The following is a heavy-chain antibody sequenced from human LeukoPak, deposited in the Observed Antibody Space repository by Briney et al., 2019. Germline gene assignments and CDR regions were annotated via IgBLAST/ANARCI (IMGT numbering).Heavy chain of an antibody. J-gene: IGHJ5*02. CDR1: GGSVSSGSYY. CDR3: ARRSYSSSFWFDP. CDR2: IYYSGST. Sequence: SETLSLTCTVPGGSVSSGSYYWSWIRQPPGKGLEWIGYIYYSGSTNYNPSLKSRVTISVDTSKNQFSLKLSSVTAADTAVYYCARRSYSSSFWFDPWGQGTLVTVSS. V-gene: IGHV4-61*01. D-gene: IGHD6-6*01.